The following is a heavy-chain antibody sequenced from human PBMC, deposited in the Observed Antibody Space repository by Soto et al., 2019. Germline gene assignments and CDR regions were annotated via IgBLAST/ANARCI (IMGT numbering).Heavy chain of an antibody. J-gene: IGHJ6*02. CDR1: GYSFSSHA. V-gene: IGHV1-18*04. CDR3: ARHRVKYSLPSGLSV. Sequence: ASVKVSCKASGYSFSSHAITWVRQAPGQGLEWMGWIGAFNGNTIYAQNLQGRVTMTTDTSTTTASMELRNLNSDDTAVYYCARHRVKYSLPSGLSVWGQGTTVTVSS. CDR2: IGAFNGNT. D-gene: IGHD6-6*01.